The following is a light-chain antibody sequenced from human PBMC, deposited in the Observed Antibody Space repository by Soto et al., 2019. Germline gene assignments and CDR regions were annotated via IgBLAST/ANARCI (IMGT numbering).Light chain of an antibody. Sequence: QSALTQPASLSGSPGQSITISCTGTSSDVGGYNSVSWYQQHPGKAPKLMIYEVSNRPSGVSNRFSGSKSGNTASLTISGIQAADEADYYCSSYTSSSTQVFGTGTKVTV. V-gene: IGLV2-14*01. CDR2: EVS. CDR1: SSDVGGYNS. J-gene: IGLJ1*01. CDR3: SSYTSSSTQV.